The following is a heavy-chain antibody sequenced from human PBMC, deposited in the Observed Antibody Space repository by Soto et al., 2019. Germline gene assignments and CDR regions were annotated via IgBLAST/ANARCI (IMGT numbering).Heavy chain of an antibody. CDR1: GFTFRSYV. D-gene: IGHD3-16*01. J-gene: IGHJ4*01. Sequence: QVQLVESGGGVVQPGTSLRLSCVGSGFTFRSYVIHWVRQAPGKGLEWVALTSYDGSNNFYGDSVKGRFTISRHNSRNTVELQMDSIRFEDTALYYGARWGTTGGLDVWGHGTLVSVSS. V-gene: IGHV3-33*05. CDR3: ARWGTTGGLDV. CDR2: TSYDGSNN.